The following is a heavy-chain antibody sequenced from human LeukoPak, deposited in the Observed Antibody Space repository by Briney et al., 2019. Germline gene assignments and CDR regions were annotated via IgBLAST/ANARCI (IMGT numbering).Heavy chain of an antibody. J-gene: IGHJ4*02. D-gene: IGHD6-13*01. V-gene: IGHV4-4*07. Sequence: SETLSLTCTVSGGSISSYYWSWIRQPAGKGLEWIGRIYTSGSTNYNPSLRSRVTMSVDTSKNQFSLKLSSVTAADTAVYYCAREGSSWSYFDYWGQGTLVTVSS. CDR2: IYTSGST. CDR1: GGSISSYY. CDR3: AREGSSWSYFDY.